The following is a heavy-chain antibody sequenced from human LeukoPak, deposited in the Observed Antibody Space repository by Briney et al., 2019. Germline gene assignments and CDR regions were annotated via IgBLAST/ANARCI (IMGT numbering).Heavy chain of an antibody. V-gene: IGHV1-18*04. Sequence: GASVKVSCKASGYTFTSYGISWVRQAPGQGLEWMGWISAYNGNTNYAQKLQGRVTMTTDTSTSTAYMELRSLRSDDTAVYYCAGAGYSSGWYLEYYFDYWGQGTLVTVSS. CDR1: GYTFTSYG. D-gene: IGHD6-19*01. CDR2: ISAYNGNT. J-gene: IGHJ4*02. CDR3: AGAGYSSGWYLEYYFDY.